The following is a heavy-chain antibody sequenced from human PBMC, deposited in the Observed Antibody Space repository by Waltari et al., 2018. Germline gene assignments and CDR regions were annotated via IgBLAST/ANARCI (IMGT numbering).Heavy chain of an antibody. CDR1: GSTFRSYR. J-gene: IGHJ2*01. CDR3: ASLHNWYFDL. Sequence: EVQLVEFGGGLVQPGGSLRLSCVASGSTFRSYRMNWVRQAPGKGLEWVSYISSSSSTIYYADSVKVRFTISRDNAKNSLYLQMNSLRAEDTAVYYCASLHNWYFDLWGRGTLVTVSS. V-gene: IGHV3-48*01. CDR2: ISSSSSTI.